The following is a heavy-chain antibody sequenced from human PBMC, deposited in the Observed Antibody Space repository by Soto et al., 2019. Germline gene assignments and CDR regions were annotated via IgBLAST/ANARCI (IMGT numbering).Heavy chain of an antibody. Sequence: EVQLVESGGGLVKPGGSLRLSCAASGFTFSSYSMNWVRQAPGKGLEWVSAISSSSSYIYYADSVKGRFTISRDNAKNSRYLQMNSLRAEDTAVYYCARDSGYSYGSYYWGQGTLVTVSS. J-gene: IGHJ4*02. CDR1: GFTFSSYS. CDR2: ISSSSSYI. D-gene: IGHD5-18*01. V-gene: IGHV3-21*01. CDR3: ARDSGYSYGSYY.